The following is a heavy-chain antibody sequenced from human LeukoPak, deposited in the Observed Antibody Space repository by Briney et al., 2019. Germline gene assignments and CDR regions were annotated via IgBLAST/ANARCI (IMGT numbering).Heavy chain of an antibody. CDR3: ARAYSSSWYIGHGRNYYYYGMDV. J-gene: IGHJ6*02. D-gene: IGHD6-13*01. V-gene: IGHV1-8*01. Sequence: RASVKVSCKASGYTFTSYDINWVRQATGQGLEWMGWMNPNSGNTGYAQKFQGRVTMTRNTSISTAYMELSSLRSEDTAVYYCARAYSSSWYIGHGRNYYYYGMDVWGQGTTVTVSS. CDR1: GYTFTSYD. CDR2: MNPNSGNT.